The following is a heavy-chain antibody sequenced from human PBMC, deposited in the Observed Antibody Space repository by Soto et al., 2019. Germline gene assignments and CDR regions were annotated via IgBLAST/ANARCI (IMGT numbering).Heavy chain of an antibody. J-gene: IGHJ4*02. CDR1: GFTFSSNA. V-gene: IGHV3-23*01. CDR3: AKAMGRDFSDFDS. D-gene: IGHD3-10*01. Sequence: GGSLRLSCEASGFTFSSNAMTWVRQAPGKGLEWVSAISDSGGSTYYADSVAGRFTISRDNSRHTLYLQMNSLRAEDTAIYYCAKAMGRDFSDFDSWGQGTQVTVSS. CDR2: ISDSGGST.